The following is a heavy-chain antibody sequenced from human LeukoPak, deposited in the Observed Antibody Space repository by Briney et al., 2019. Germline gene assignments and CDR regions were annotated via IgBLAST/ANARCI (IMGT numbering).Heavy chain of an antibody. V-gene: IGHV3-20*04. D-gene: IGHD3-10*01. CDR3: ARERTPKHYYGSGSYDRYFDY. J-gene: IGHJ4*02. CDR1: GFSFDDYG. CDR2: INWNGGST. Sequence: GGSLRLSCAASGFSFDDYGMSWVRQAPGKGLEWVSGINWNGGSTGYADSVKGRFTISRDTTQNSLYLQMNSLRAEDTAVYYCARERTPKHYYGSGSYDRYFDYWGQGTLVTVSS.